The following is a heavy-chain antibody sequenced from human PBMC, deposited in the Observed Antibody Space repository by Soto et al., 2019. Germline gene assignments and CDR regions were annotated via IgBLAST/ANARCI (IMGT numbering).Heavy chain of an antibody. V-gene: IGHV1-18*01. CDR3: ARDPGAASFDF. CDR2: INTSNDNK. Sequence: QVHLVQSGAEVKKPGASVKVSCKASGYTFTNYGISWVRQAPGEGLEWVGWINTSNDNKLYAQKLQGRLTLTTDPSTSTAYMVLTTLRSDDTAVYFCARDPGAASFDFWAQGTLVTVSS. D-gene: IGHD2-15*01. J-gene: IGHJ4*02. CDR1: GYTFTNYG.